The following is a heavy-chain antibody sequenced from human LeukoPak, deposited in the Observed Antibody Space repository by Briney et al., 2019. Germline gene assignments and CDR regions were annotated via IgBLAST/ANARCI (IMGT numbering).Heavy chain of an antibody. CDR2: INPDSGGT. CDR3: ARGWIYYDSSGPFDY. CDR1: GYTFTGYY. Sequence: ASVKVSCKASGYTFTGYYMHWVRQAPGQGLEWVGWINPDSGGTNYAQKFQDRVTMTRDTSISTAYMELSRLTSDDTAVYYCARGWIYYDSSGPFDYWGQGTLVTVSS. J-gene: IGHJ4*02. V-gene: IGHV1-2*02. D-gene: IGHD3-22*01.